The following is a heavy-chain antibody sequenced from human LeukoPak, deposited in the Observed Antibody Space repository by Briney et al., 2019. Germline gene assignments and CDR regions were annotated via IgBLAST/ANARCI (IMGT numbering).Heavy chain of an antibody. CDR1: GGSFSGCY. J-gene: IGHJ4*02. Sequence: SEALSLTCAVYGGSFSGCYWSWIRQPPGKGLEWIGEINHSGSTNYNPSLKSRVTISVDTSKNQFSLRLSSVTAADTAVYYCARQKQWLVSWGQGTLVTVSS. CDR3: ARQKQWLVS. CDR2: INHSGST. D-gene: IGHD6-19*01. V-gene: IGHV4-34*01.